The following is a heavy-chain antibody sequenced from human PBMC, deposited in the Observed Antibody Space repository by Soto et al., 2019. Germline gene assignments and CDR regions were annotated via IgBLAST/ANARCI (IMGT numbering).Heavy chain of an antibody. CDR1: GDSYSISTYS. D-gene: IGHD6-19*01. Sequence: SETLSLTCNMSGDSYSISTYSWSWIRQPPGKALQWIGFIYQSGVTSYNPSHASRVSISLDRSNNQCSLKLKSVTAADTAVYFCAGMPYTSGLRFDPWGPGTLVTVSS. V-gene: IGHV4-30-2*01. CDR2: IYQSGVT. CDR3: AGMPYTSGLRFDP. J-gene: IGHJ5*02.